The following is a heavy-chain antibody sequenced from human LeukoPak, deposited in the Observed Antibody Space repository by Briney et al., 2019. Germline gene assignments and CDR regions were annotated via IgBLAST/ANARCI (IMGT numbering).Heavy chain of an antibody. CDR1: GFTFSSYT. D-gene: IGHD3-9*01. CDR3: ATDRRLYYDILTGYYSMGDLDY. CDR2: ISGSGHNT. Sequence: GGSLRLSCAASGFTFSSYTMNWVRQAPGKGLEWVSAISGSGHNTYYADSVKGRFTISRDNSKNTLYLQMNSLRAEDTAVYYCATDRRLYYDILTGYYSMGDLDYWGQGTLVTVSS. V-gene: IGHV3-23*01. J-gene: IGHJ4*02.